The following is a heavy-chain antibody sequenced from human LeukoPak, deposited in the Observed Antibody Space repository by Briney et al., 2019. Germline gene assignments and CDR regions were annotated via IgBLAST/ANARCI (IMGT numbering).Heavy chain of an antibody. V-gene: IGHV3-66*01. CDR3: AKAPYYDFWSVFDY. J-gene: IGHJ4*02. D-gene: IGHD3-3*01. CDR1: GLTVSGNC. CDR2: IFTDDTT. Sequence: GGSLRLSCAASGLTVSGNCMNWVRQAPGKGLEWVSAIFTDDTTYYGDSVKGRFTISRDNSKNTLYLQMNSLRAEDTAVFYCAKAPYYDFWSVFDYWGQGTLATVSS.